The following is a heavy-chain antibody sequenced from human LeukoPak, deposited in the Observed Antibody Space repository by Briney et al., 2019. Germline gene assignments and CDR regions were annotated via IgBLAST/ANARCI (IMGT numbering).Heavy chain of an antibody. CDR1: GDSISSSNW. V-gene: IGHV4-4*02. Sequence: PSETLSLTCAVSGDSISSSNWWTWVRPPPGKGLEWIGEIHHSGSTNYNPSLKSRVTISVDKSKNQFSLRLSSVTAADTAVYYCAASAGDYHGSGSYYNWFDPWGQGTLVTVSS. CDR3: AASAGDYHGSGSYYNWFDP. J-gene: IGHJ5*02. D-gene: IGHD3-10*01. CDR2: IHHSGST.